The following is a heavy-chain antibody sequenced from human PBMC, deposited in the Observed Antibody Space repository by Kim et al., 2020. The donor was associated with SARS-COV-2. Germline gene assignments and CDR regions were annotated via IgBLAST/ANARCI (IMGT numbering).Heavy chain of an antibody. Sequence: FQGRVTITADESTSTAYMELSSLRSEDTAVYYCARGRAGTYYYYYYGMDVWGQGTTVTVSS. V-gene: IGHV1-69*01. J-gene: IGHJ6*02. D-gene: IGHD1-1*01. CDR3: ARGRAGTYYYYYYGMDV.